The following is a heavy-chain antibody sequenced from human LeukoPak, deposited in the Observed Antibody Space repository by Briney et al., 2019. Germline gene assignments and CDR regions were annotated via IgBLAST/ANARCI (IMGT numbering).Heavy chain of an antibody. D-gene: IGHD2-2*01. J-gene: IGHJ3*02. CDR2: IYSGGST. CDR1: GFTVSSNY. Sequence: PGGSLRLSCAASGFTVSSNYMSWVRQAPGKGLEWVSVIYSGGSTYYADSVKGRFTISRDNSKNTLYLQMNSLRAEDTAVYYCAKNIVVIPAAPDAFDIWGQGTMVTVSS. V-gene: IGHV3-66*02. CDR3: AKNIVVIPAAPDAFDI.